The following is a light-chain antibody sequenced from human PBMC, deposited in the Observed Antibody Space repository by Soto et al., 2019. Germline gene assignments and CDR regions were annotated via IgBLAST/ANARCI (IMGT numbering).Light chain of an antibody. V-gene: IGKV3-15*01. Sequence: EIVVTQSPATLSVSPGERATLSCRASQSVGSNLAWYHQKPGQAPRLLIYGASTRATGIPARFSGSGSGTEFTLTISSLQSEDFAIYFCQQYNNWPPDRTFGQGTKVEIK. J-gene: IGKJ1*01. CDR1: QSVGSN. CDR2: GAS. CDR3: QQYNNWPPDRT.